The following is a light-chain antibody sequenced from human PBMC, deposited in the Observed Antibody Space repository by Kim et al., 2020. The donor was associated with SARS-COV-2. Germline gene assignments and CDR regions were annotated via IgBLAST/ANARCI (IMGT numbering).Light chain of an antibody. Sequence: DIQMTQSPSSLSASVGDRVTITCRASQSISNYLNWYQQKPGRAPKLLMFAANSLQSGVPSRFRGSGSGTDFTLTTSSLQPEDFATYYCQQSYSTPHTFGQGSKLEI. CDR2: AAN. CDR1: QSISNY. J-gene: IGKJ2*01. V-gene: IGKV1-39*01. CDR3: QQSYSTPHT.